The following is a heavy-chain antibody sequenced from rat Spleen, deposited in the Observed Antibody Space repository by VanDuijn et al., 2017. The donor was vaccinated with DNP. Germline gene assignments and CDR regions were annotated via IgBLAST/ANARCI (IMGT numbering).Heavy chain of an antibody. D-gene: IGHD1-2*01. Sequence: EVQLVESGGGLVQPGRSLKLFCAASGFTFSDCNMAWVRQAPKKGLEWVATISTSGTRTYYPDSVKGRFTISRDNAKSTLYLQMNSLRSEDTATYYCASLSSSPFDYWGQGVMVTVSS. CDR2: ISTSGTRT. V-gene: IGHV5-7*01. CDR3: ASLSSSPFDY. J-gene: IGHJ2*01. CDR1: GFTFSDCN.